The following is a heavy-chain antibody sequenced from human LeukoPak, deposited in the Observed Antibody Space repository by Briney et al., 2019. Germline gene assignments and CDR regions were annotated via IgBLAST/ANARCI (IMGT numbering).Heavy chain of an antibody. D-gene: IGHD3-16*01. CDR1: GFTFSGYTFSDYY. Sequence: GGSLRLSCAASGFTFSGYTFSDYYMSWIRQAPGKGLEWVSYISSSVSTIYYADSVKGRFTISRDNAKNSLYLQMNSLRAEDMAVYYCAKDGGQGADYWGQGTLVSVSS. V-gene: IGHV3-11*01. CDR2: ISSSVSTI. CDR3: AKDGGQGADY. J-gene: IGHJ4*02.